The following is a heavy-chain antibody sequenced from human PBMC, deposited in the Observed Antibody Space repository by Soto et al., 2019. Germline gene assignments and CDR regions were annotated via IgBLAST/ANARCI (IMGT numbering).Heavy chain of an antibody. D-gene: IGHD3-10*01. CDR2: INHSGST. CDR3: ARGPSVLLWFGGNWFDP. CDR1: GGSFSAYY. Sequence: QVQLQQWGAGLLKPSETLSLTCAVYGGSFSAYYWSWIRQPPGKGLECIGEINHSGSTNYNPSLKSRVTISVDTSKNQFSLKLSSVTAADTAVYYCARGPSVLLWFGGNWFDPWGQGTLVTVSS. V-gene: IGHV4-34*01. J-gene: IGHJ5*02.